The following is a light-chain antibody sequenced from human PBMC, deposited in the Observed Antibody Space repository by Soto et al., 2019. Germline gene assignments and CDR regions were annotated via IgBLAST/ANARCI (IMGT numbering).Light chain of an antibody. CDR3: QSYDSSLSGPVV. V-gene: IGLV1-40*01. CDR2: GNS. J-gene: IGLJ2*01. CDR1: SSNIGAGYD. Sequence: QCVLTQPPSVSGAPGQRVTISCTGSSSNIGAGYDVHWYQQLPGTAPKLLIYGNSNRPSGVPDRFSGSKSGTSASLAITGLQAEDEADYYCQSYDSSLSGPVVFGGGTKLTVL.